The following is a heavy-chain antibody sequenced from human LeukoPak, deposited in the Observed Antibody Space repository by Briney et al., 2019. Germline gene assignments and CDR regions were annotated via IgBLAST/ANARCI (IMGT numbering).Heavy chain of an antibody. CDR3: ARAQLSGYNYGYRDYYYMDV. CDR2: ITGGGSTT. V-gene: IGHV3-23*01. J-gene: IGHJ6*03. D-gene: IGHD5-18*01. CDR1: GFTFGNFV. Sequence: PGGSLRLSCAASGFTFGNFVMSWVRQAPGKGLEWVSAITGGGSTTFYSDSVEGRLTISRDNSKNTLYLQMSSLRAEDTAIYYCARAQLSGYNYGYRDYYYMDVWGKGTTVTVSS.